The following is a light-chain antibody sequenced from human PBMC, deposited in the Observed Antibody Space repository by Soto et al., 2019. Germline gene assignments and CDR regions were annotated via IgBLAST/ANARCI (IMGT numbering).Light chain of an antibody. CDR2: GAS. CDR1: QSVPSTY. V-gene: IGKV3-20*01. CDR3: QHYGFSPPIT. J-gene: IGKJ3*01. Sequence: EIVLTQSPGTLSLSPGERATLSCRASQSVPSTYLAWYQQKPGQAPRRLIYGASTSATGIPDRFIGSRSGTDFSLTISRLEPEDFAVYFCQHYGFSPPITFGPGTKVYI.